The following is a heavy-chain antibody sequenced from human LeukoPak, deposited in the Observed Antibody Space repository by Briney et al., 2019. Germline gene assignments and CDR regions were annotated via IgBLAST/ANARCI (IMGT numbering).Heavy chain of an antibody. D-gene: IGHD2-15*01. CDR1: GGSMSSYY. V-gene: IGHV4-59*08. J-gene: IGHJ5*02. CDR2: INYSGNT. Sequence: SETLSLTCTVSGGSMSSYYWNWIRQPPGKGLEWIGYINYSGNTNYNPSLKSRVTISIDTSKNQFSLKLSSVTAADTAVYYCARYWWSGAAPGSLFDPWGQGTLVTVSS. CDR3: ARYWWSGAAPGSLFDP.